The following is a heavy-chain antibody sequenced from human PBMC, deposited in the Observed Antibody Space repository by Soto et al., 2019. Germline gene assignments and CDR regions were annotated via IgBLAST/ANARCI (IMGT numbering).Heavy chain of an antibody. CDR3: AKGIGMIVGAHPPDH. V-gene: IGHV3-30*18. Sequence: QVQLVESGGGVVQPGKSLRLSCAASGFTFSNYGIHWVRQAPGKGLEWVAVISYDGSKIYYADSVKGRLTISRDDSKNTVYLQMNRLRVDDTAVYYCAKGIGMIVGAHPPDHWGQGTLVTVSS. D-gene: IGHD1-26*01. J-gene: IGHJ4*02. CDR2: ISYDGSKI. CDR1: GFTFSNYG.